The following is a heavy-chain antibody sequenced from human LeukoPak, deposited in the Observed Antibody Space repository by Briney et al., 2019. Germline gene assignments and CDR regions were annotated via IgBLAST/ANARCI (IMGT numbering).Heavy chain of an antibody. CDR3: ARGSYDDYYYYMDV. CDR2: VYTSGST. CDR1: GGSISRYY. Sequence: SETLSLTCTVSGGSISRYYWTWIRQPAGKGLEWIGRVYTSGSTNYNPSLKSRVTMSVDTSKNQFSLKLSSVTAADTAVYYCARGSYDDYYYYMDVWGKGTTVTISS. V-gene: IGHV4-4*07. D-gene: IGHD1-26*01. J-gene: IGHJ6*03.